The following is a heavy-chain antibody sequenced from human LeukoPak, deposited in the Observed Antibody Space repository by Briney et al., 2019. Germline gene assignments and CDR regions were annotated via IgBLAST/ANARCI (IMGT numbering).Heavy chain of an antibody. J-gene: IGHJ2*01. CDR3: VRGLPGIAVAGSLGYFDL. V-gene: IGHV1-2*02. D-gene: IGHD6-19*01. CDR2: INPNSGGT. Sequence: ASVKVSCKASGYTFTGYYMHWVRQAPGQGLEWMGWINPNSGGTNYAQKFQGRVTMTRDTSISTAYMELSRLRSEDTAVYYCVRGLPGIAVAGSLGYFDLWGRGTLVTVSS. CDR1: GYTFTGYY.